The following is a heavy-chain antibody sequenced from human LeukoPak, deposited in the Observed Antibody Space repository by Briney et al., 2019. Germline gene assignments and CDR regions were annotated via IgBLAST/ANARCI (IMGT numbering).Heavy chain of an antibody. J-gene: IGHJ6*02. Sequence: GESLKISCKGSGYSFTSYWIGWVRQMPGKGLEWMGIIYPGDSDTRYSPSFQGQVTISADKSISTAYLQWSSLKASDTAMYYCASPSDYGGNSYYYYGVDVWGQGTTVTVSS. CDR1: GYSFTSYW. D-gene: IGHD4-23*01. CDR3: ASPSDYGGNSYYYYGVDV. V-gene: IGHV5-51*01. CDR2: IYPGDSDT.